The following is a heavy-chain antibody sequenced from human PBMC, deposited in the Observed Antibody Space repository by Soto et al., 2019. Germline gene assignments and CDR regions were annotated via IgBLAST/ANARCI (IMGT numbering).Heavy chain of an antibody. CDR3: ARVQERWLQHDY. CDR2: ISSSSSYI. Sequence: GGSLRLSCAASGFTFSSYSMNWVRQASGKGLEWVSSISSSSSYIYYADSVKCRFTISRDNAKNSLYLQMNSLRAEDTAVYYCARVQERWLQHDYRGQATLGTVSS. J-gene: IGHJ4*02. D-gene: IGHD5-12*01. CDR1: GFTFSSYS. V-gene: IGHV3-21*01.